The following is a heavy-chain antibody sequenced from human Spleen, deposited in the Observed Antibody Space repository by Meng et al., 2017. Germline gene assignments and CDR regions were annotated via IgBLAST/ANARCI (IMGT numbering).Heavy chain of an antibody. J-gene: IGHJ4*02. V-gene: IGHV4-34*01. CDR3: ARGPTTMAHDFDY. CDR2: INHSGST. Sequence: VHLRTCGPVLFHPSGTLPRPCFVSGGAFSDYYWGWIRHPPGKGLEWIGEINHSGSTNYNPSLESRATISVDTSQNNLSLKLSSVTAADSAVYYCARGPTTMAHDFDYWGQGTLVTVSS. D-gene: IGHD4-11*01. CDR1: GGAFSDYY.